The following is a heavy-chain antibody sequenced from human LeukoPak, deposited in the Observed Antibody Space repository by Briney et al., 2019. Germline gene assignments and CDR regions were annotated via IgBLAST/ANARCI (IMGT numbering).Heavy chain of an antibody. J-gene: IGHJ4*02. V-gene: IGHV1-3*01. D-gene: IGHD3-3*01. CDR3: ARAAGTGSLRFLGRPPGY. CDR2: FNAGNGNT. CDR1: GYTLTSYA. Sequence: GASVKVSCKASGYTLTSYAMHWVRQAPGQRLEGMGWFNAGNGNTKYSQKFQGRVTINRDTSASTAYMELSSLRSEDTAVYYCARAAGTGSLRFLGRPPGYWGQGTPVTVSS.